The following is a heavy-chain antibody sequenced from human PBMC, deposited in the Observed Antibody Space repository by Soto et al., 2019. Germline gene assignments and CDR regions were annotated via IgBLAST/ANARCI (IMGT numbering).Heavy chain of an antibody. V-gene: IGHV4-30-2*01. Sequence: QLQLQESGSGLVKPSQTLSLTCAVSGGSISSGGYSWSWIRQPPGKGLEWIGYIYHSGSTYYNPSRNSRVTISVDRSKNQFAQKLISVAAADTAVYYCASSRGSPVPLDYWGQGTLVTVSS. CDR2: IYHSGST. CDR1: GGSISSGGYS. J-gene: IGHJ4*02. CDR3: ASSRGSPVPLDY. D-gene: IGHD1-26*01.